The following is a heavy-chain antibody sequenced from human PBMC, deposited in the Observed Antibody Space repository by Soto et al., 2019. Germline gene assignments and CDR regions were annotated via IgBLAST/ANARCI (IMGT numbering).Heavy chain of an antibody. D-gene: IGHD5-18*01. V-gene: IGHV3-23*01. Sequence: PGGSLRLSCAASGFTFSSYAMSWVRQAPGKGLEWVSAISGSGGSTYYADSVKGRFTISRDNSKNTLYLQMNSLRAEDTAVYYCANFIQPHPDAFDIWGQGTMVTVSS. CDR1: GFTFSSYA. CDR2: ISGSGGST. J-gene: IGHJ3*02. CDR3: ANFIQPHPDAFDI.